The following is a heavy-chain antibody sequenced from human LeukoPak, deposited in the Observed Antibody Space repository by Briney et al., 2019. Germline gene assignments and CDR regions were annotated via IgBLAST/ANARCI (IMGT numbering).Heavy chain of an antibody. Sequence: SETLSLTCAVYGGSFSGYYWSWIRQPPGKGLEWIGEINHSGSTNYNPSLKSRVTISVDTSKNQFSLKLTSVTAADTAVYYCARGTLKSPTRPRDYCGQGNLVTVSS. J-gene: IGHJ4*02. CDR1: GGSFSGYY. V-gene: IGHV4-34*01. CDR2: INHSGST. CDR3: ARGTLKSPTRPRDY.